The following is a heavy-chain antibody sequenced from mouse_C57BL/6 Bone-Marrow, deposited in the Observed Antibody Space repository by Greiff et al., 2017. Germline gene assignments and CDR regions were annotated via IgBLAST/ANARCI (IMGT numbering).Heavy chain of an antibody. CDR1: GYTFTSYW. D-gene: IGHD1-1*01. V-gene: IGHV1-7*01. J-gene: IGHJ4*01. CDR2: INPSSGYT. CDR3: AEDYGSSYVDAMDY. Sequence: VNVVESGAELAKPGASVTLSCKASGYTFTSYWMHWVKQRPGQGLEWIGYINPSSGYTKYNQKFKDKATLTADKSSSTAYMQLSSLTYEDSAVYYCAEDYGSSYVDAMDYWGQGTSVTVSS.